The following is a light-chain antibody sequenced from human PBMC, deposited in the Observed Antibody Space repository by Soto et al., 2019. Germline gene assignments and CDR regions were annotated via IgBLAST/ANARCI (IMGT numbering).Light chain of an antibody. CDR1: SSNIGAGYE. Sequence: QSVLTQPPSVSGAPGQRVTISCTGSSSNIGAGYEVHWYQQLPGTAPKPLIYGDRYRPSGVPDRFSGSKSGTSVSLAITGLQAEDEADYHCQSYDSSLSGMVFGGGTKVTVL. CDR3: QSYDSSLSGMV. V-gene: IGLV1-40*01. J-gene: IGLJ3*02. CDR2: GDR.